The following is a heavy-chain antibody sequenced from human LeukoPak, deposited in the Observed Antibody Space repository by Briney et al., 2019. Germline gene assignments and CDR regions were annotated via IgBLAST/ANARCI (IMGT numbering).Heavy chain of an antibody. CDR3: ARKMRWGFDY. D-gene: IGHD4-23*01. Sequence: SGTLSLTCAVYGGSFSGYYWSWIRQPPGKGLEWIGEINHSGSTNYNPSLKSRVTISVDTSKNQFSLKLSSVTAADTAVYYCARKMRWGFDYWGQGTLVTVSS. J-gene: IGHJ4*02. CDR1: GGSFSGYY. V-gene: IGHV4-34*01. CDR2: INHSGST.